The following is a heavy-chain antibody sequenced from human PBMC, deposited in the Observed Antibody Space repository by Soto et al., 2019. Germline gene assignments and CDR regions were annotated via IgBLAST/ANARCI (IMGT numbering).Heavy chain of an antibody. D-gene: IGHD2-2*01. J-gene: IGHJ5*02. CDR1: GGSISSGGYY. Sequence: QVQLQESGPGLVKPSQTLSLTCTVSGGSISSGGYYWSWIRQHPGKGLEWIGYIYHSGTTYYNPSLKPRVTISFDTSTNQFSLKPTSVTAADTAVYYCPRVSGNQVLGWFDPWGQGTLVTVSS. V-gene: IGHV4-31*03. CDR3: PRVSGNQVLGWFDP. CDR2: IYHSGTT.